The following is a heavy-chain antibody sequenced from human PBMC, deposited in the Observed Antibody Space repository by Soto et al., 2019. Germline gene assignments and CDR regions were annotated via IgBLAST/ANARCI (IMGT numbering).Heavy chain of an antibody. CDR3: ARDYDSSGYYRFDY. CDR2: ISYDGSNK. D-gene: IGHD3-22*01. CDR1: GFTFSSYA. Sequence: SLRLSCAASGFTFSSYAMHWVRQAPGKGLEWVAVISYDGSNKYYADSVKGRFTISRDNSKNTLYLQMNSLRAEDTAVYYCARDYDSSGYYRFDYWGQGTLVTVSS. V-gene: IGHV3-30-3*01. J-gene: IGHJ4*02.